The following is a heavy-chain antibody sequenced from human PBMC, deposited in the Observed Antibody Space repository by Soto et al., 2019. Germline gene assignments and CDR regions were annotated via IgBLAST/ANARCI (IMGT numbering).Heavy chain of an antibody. Sequence: SVKVSCKASGGTFSSYAISWVRQARGQRLEWIGWIVVGSGNTNYAQKFQERVTITRDMSTSTAYMELSSLRSEDTAVYYCAAEGDYGDYVFDYWGQGTLVTVSS. CDR1: GGTFSSYA. J-gene: IGHJ4*02. CDR3: AAEGDYGDYVFDY. V-gene: IGHV1-58*02. D-gene: IGHD4-17*01. CDR2: IVVGSGNT.